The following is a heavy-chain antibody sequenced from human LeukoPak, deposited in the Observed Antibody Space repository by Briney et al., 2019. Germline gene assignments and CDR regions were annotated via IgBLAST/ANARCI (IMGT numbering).Heavy chain of an antibody. CDR3: ARVDPDSSSTLEVFDY. CDR1: GGSISSYY. Sequence: SETLSLSCTVSGGSISSYYWSWIRQPPGKGLEWIGYIYYSGSTNYNPSLKSRVTISVDTSKNQFSLKLSSVTAADTAVYYCARVDPDSSSTLEVFDYWGQGTLVTVSS. V-gene: IGHV4-59*01. J-gene: IGHJ4*02. CDR2: IYYSGST. D-gene: IGHD6-6*01.